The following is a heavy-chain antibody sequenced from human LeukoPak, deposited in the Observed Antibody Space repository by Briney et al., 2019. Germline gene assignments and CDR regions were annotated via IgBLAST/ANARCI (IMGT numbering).Heavy chain of an antibody. CDR2: IYHSGST. V-gene: IGHV4-30-2*01. Sequence: PSETLSLTCAVSGGSISSGGYSWSWIRQPPGKGLEWIGYIYHSGSTYYNPSLKSRVTISVDRSKNQFPLKLSSVTAADTAVYYCARAPSGSYYAFDYWGQGTLVTVSS. D-gene: IGHD1-26*01. J-gene: IGHJ4*02. CDR1: GGSISSGGYS. CDR3: ARAPSGSYYAFDY.